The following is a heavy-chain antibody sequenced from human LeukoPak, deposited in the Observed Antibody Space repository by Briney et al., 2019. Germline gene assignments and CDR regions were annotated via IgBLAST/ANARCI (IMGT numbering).Heavy chain of an antibody. CDR2: ISGISGSTT. CDR1: GFNFADHA. J-gene: IGHJ6*02. CDR3: AKNYASGRGVPYAMDV. D-gene: IGHD3-10*01. Sequence: GGSLRLSCAASGFNFADHAMRWVRQAPGKGLEWVSAISGISGSTTIYADSVKGRFAVSRDNSRNTLFLQMNSLRAEDTAVYYRAKNYASGRGVPYAMDVWGQGTTVTVAS. V-gene: IGHV3-23*01.